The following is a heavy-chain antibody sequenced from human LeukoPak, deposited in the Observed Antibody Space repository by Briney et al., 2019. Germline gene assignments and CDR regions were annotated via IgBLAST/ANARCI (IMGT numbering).Heavy chain of an antibody. D-gene: IGHD3-16*01. Sequence: PGGSLRLSCAASGFTFSSYSMNWVRQAPGKGLEWVSSISSSSSYIYYADSVKGRFTISRDNAKNSLYLQMNSLRAEDTAVYYCAKSARGVDAFDIWGQGTMVTVSS. V-gene: IGHV3-21*01. J-gene: IGHJ3*02. CDR3: AKSARGVDAFDI. CDR2: ISSSSSYI. CDR1: GFTFSSYS.